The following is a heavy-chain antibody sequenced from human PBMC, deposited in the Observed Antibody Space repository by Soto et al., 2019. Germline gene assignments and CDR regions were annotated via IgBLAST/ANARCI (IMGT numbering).Heavy chain of an antibody. CDR3: AADYYYDSSGYSLGGYYYYYYGMDV. CDR2: IVVGSGNT. V-gene: IGHV1-58*01. CDR1: GFTFTSSA. D-gene: IGHD3-22*01. Sequence: VASVKVSCKASGFTFTSSAVQWVRQARGQRLEWIGWIVVGSGNTNYAQKFQERVTITRDMSTSTAYMELSSLRSEDTAVYYCAADYYYDSSGYSLGGYYYYYYGMDVWGQGTTGTVS. J-gene: IGHJ6*02.